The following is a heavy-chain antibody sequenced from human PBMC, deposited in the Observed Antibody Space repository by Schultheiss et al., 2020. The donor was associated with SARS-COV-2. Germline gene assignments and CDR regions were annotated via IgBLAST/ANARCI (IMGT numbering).Heavy chain of an antibody. CDR2: INHSGST. CDR3: ARDLYYDSGGYWSHGAFDI. CDR1: GGSFSGYY. Sequence: SETLSLTCAVYGGSFSGYYWSWIRQPPGKGLEWIGEINHSGSTNYNPSLKSRVTISVDTSKNQFSLKLSSVTAADTAVYYCARDLYYDSGGYWSHGAFDIWGQGTMVTVAS. V-gene: IGHV4-34*01. J-gene: IGHJ3*02. D-gene: IGHD3-22*01.